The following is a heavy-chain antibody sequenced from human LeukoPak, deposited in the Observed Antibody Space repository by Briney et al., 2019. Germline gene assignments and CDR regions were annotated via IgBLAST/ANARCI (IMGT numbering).Heavy chain of an antibody. CDR2: ISNGGAST. CDR3: AKFDSSGYYYSVPDF. Sequence: GGSLRLSCAASGFTFSSYAMSWVRQAPGNGLEWVSAISNGGASTYYADSVKGRFTISRDKSKNTLFLQMSSLRAEDTAVYYCAKFDSSGYYYSVPDFWGQGILVTVSS. J-gene: IGHJ4*02. V-gene: IGHV3-23*01. CDR1: GFTFSSYA. D-gene: IGHD3-22*01.